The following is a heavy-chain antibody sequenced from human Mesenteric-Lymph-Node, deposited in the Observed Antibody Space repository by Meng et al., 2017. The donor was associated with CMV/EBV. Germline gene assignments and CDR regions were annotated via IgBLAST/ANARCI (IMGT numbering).Heavy chain of an antibody. CDR2: IDRNGGTT. CDR3: ARDEITGTNTHYNYGMDV. Sequence: GGSLRLSCGASEFSFDDYGMNWVRQVPGKALEWVSGIDRNGGTTGYADSVKGRFTIFRDNVKKALYLQMNSLRAEDTAAYYCARDEITGTNTHYNYGMDVWGQGTTVTVSS. J-gene: IGHJ6*02. V-gene: IGHV3-20*04. CDR1: EFSFDDYG. D-gene: IGHD1-20*01.